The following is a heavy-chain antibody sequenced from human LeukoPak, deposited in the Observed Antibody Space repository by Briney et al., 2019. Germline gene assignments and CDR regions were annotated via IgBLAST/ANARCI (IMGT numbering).Heavy chain of an antibody. Sequence: GGSLRLSCTASGFTFGDYAMSWVRQAPGKGLEWVGFISSKAYGGTTEYAASVKGRFTISRDDSKSIAYLQMNSLKTEDTAVYYCTRGSDSSGYYYVPAFDIWGQGTMVTVSS. D-gene: IGHD3-22*01. CDR1: GFTFGDYA. V-gene: IGHV3-49*04. J-gene: IGHJ3*02. CDR2: ISSKAYGGTT. CDR3: TRGSDSSGYYYVPAFDI.